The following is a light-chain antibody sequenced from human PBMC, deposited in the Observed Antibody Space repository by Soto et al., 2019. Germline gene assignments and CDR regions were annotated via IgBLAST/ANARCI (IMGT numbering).Light chain of an antibody. V-gene: IGLV2-14*01. J-gene: IGLJ1*01. CDR1: SSDVGGYNY. Sequence: QSVLTQPASVSGSPGQSITISCTGTSSDVGGYNYVSWYQQHPGKAPKLMIYDVSNRRSGVSNRFSGSKSGNTASLTISGLQAEDEADYYCSSYTSISTYVFGTGTKLTVL. CDR3: SSYTSISTYV. CDR2: DVS.